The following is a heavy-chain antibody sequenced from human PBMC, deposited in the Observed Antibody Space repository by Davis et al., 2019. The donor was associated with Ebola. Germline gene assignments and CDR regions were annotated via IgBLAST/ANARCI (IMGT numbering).Heavy chain of an antibody. CDR2: INPNSGGT. J-gene: IGHJ6*02. V-gene: IGHV1-2*02. CDR1: GYTFTGYY. CDR3: ARGLGSAATHYGMDV. Sequence: ASVKVSCKASGYTFTGYYMHWVRQAPGQGLEWMGWINPNSGGTNYAQKFQGRVTMTRDTSISTAYMELSRLRSEDTAVYYCARGLGSAATHYGMDVWGQGTTVTVSS. D-gene: IGHD2-15*01.